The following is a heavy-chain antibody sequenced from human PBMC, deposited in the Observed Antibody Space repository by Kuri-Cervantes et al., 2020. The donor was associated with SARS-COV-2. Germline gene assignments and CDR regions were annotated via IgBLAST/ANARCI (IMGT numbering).Heavy chain of an antibody. D-gene: IGHD6-19*01. Sequence: ASVKVSCKASGYTFTGYYMHWVRQAPGQGPEWMGWINPNSGGTNYAQKFQGRVTMTRDTSISTAYMELSRLRSDDTAVYYCGSTIAVAGVGVYYHLDVWGNGTTVTVSS. CDR3: GSTIAVAGVGVYYHLDV. CDR2: INPNSGGT. J-gene: IGHJ6*03. CDR1: GYTFTGYY. V-gene: IGHV1-2*02.